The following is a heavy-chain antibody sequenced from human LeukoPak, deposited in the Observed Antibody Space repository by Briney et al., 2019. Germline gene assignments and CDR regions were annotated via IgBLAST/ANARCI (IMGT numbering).Heavy chain of an antibody. CDR2: ISWNSGDI. J-gene: IGHJ4*02. D-gene: IGHD6-6*01. CDR3: ARDLPSSSRTFDY. V-gene: IGHV3-9*01. Sequence: GGSLRLSCAASGFSFGGYALHWVRQAPGKGLEWVASISWNSGDIVHTDSVKGRFTISRDNSKNTLYLQMNSLRAEDTAVYYCARDLPSSSRTFDYWGQGTLVTVSS. CDR1: GFSFGGYA.